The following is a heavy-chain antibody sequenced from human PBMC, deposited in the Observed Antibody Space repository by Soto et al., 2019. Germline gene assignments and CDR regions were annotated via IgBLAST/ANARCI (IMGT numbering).Heavy chain of an antibody. D-gene: IGHD3-10*01. CDR1: GFSLSTSGMG. CDR3: AHRKSSYYGSENTYYYGMDV. V-gene: IGHV2-5*01. CDR2: IYWTDDK. J-gene: IGHJ6*02. Sequence: QITLKESGPTLVKPTQTLTLTCTFSGFSLSTSGMGVVWIRQPPEKALEWLAVIYWTDDKRYSPSLKSRLTITKDTSKNQVVLTMTDMDPVDTATYYCAHRKSSYYGSENTYYYGMDVWGQGTTVTVSS.